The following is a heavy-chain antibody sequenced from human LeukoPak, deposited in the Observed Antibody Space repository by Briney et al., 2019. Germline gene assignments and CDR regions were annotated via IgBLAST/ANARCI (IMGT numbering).Heavy chain of an antibody. Sequence: ASVKVSCKASGFTFTGCYLNWVRQAPGQGLEWMGWINPNSGGTNYAQKFQGRVTMTRDTSINTAYMELSGLRSDDTAVFYCARGATGAFDLWGQGTVVTVSS. CDR2: INPNSGGT. D-gene: IGHD1-26*01. CDR1: GFTFTGCY. J-gene: IGHJ3*01. V-gene: IGHV1-2*02. CDR3: ARGATGAFDL.